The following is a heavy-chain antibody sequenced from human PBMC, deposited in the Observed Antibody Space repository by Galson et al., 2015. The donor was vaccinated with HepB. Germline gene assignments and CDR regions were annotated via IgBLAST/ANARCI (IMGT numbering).Heavy chain of an antibody. J-gene: IGHJ4*02. V-gene: IGHV1-69*13. CDR3: ARGTYKDFWSGYRLDY. Sequence: SVKVSCKASGGTFSSYVISWVRQAPGQGLEWMGGIIPIFGTANHEQKFQGRVTITADESTSTVYMELSSLTSEDTAVYYCARGTYKDFWSGYRLDYWGQGTLVTVSS. CDR2: IIPIFGTA. CDR1: GGTFSSYV. D-gene: IGHD3-3*02.